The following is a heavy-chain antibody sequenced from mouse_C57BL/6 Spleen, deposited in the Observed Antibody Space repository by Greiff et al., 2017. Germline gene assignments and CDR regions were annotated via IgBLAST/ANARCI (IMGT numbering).Heavy chain of an antibody. V-gene: IGHV5-4*01. CDR3: AREAIYYFDY. J-gene: IGHJ2*01. CDR2: ISDGGSYT. Sequence: EVQLQESGGGLVKPGGSLKLSCAASGFTFSSYAMSWVRQTPEKRLEWVATISDGGSYTYYPDNVKGRFTLSRDNAKNNLYLQMSHLKSEDTAMYYCAREAIYYFDYWGQGTTLTVSS. CDR1: GFTFSSYA.